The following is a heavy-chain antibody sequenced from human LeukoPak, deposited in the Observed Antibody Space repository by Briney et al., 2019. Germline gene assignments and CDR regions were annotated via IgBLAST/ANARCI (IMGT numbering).Heavy chain of an antibody. CDR3: ARTLYCSSTSCPPYYYMDV. V-gene: IGHV1-2*02. D-gene: IGHD2-2*01. Sequence: ASVKVSCKASGYNLTDYYIHWVRQAPGQGLEWMGWINPNSGGTNYAQKFQGRVTMTRDTSISTAYMELSRLRSDDTAVYYCARTLYCSSTSCPPYYYMDVWGKGTTVTVSS. CDR2: INPNSGGT. CDR1: GYNLTDYY. J-gene: IGHJ6*03.